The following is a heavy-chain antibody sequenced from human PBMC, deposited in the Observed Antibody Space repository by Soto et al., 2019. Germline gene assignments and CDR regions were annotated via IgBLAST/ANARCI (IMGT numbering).Heavy chain of an antibody. V-gene: IGHV3-33*01. CDR1: GFTFSSYG. CDR2: IWYDGSNK. D-gene: IGHD2-15*01. Sequence: PGGSLRLSCAASGFTFSSYGMHWVRQAPGKGLEWVAVIWYDGSNKYYADSVKGRFTISRDNSKNTLYLQMNSLRAEDTAVYYCARESLVVVAATVYYYGMDVWGQGTAVTVSS. J-gene: IGHJ6*02. CDR3: ARESLVVVAATVYYYGMDV.